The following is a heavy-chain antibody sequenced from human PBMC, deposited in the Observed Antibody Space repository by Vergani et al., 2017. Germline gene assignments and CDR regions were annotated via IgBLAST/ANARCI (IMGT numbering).Heavy chain of an antibody. D-gene: IGHD1/OR15-1a*01. CDR2: MSHRGIS. Sequence: QVHLQESGAGLLRPSETLSLTCTVPGGPLSGYFCVWIWQPPGKGLEWSGEMSHRGISNYNPSLKRRVTLSLDLSHNKFSLTLKSMPAADTALYYCARVTGTTKGFFDLWGQGTLVTVSS. CDR3: ARVTGTTKGFFDL. CDR1: GGPLSGYF. V-gene: IGHV4-34*01. J-gene: IGHJ5*02.